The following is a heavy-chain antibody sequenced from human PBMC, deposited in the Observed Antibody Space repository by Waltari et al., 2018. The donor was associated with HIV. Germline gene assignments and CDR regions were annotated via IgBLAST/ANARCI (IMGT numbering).Heavy chain of an antibody. J-gene: IGHJ6*02. CDR2: SNPNRVGT. D-gene: IGHD3-9*01. Sequence: QVQLVQSGAAVKMPGASVKVSCKASGYTFTGYYMHWVRQAPGQGLVWMGGSNPNRVGTNQAQKFKSRVTKTRETSNSAADMELSNMTSYDTAVYYWTRYLHWLQYSPTVRDVLGQGTTVTV. CDR3: TRYLHWLQYSPTVRDV. V-gene: IGHV1-2*02. CDR1: GYTFTGYY.